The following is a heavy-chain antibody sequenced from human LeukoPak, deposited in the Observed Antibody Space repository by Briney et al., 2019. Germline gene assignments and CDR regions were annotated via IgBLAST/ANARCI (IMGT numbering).Heavy chain of an antibody. CDR2: ISTSWTP. CDR1: GDSISSGDYY. J-gene: IGHJ4*02. Sequence: PSQTLSLNCTVSGDSISSGDYYWHWLRQPAGKRLEWIGRISTSWTPNYNPSLRGRLTIAIDTSKNQFSLNLRSVTAAETGIYYCARGPYWGQGALVTVSS. CDR3: ARGPY. V-gene: IGHV4-61*02.